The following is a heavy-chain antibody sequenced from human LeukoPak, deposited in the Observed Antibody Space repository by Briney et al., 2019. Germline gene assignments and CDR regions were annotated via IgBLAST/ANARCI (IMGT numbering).Heavy chain of an antibody. CDR2: IYYSGST. Sequence: SETLSLTCTVSGGSISSSSYYWGWIRQSPGKGLEWIGSIYYSGSTYYNPSHKSRVTISVDTSKNQFSLKLSSVTAVDTAVYYCARSSWYYYDSSGYFDYWGQGTLVTVSS. CDR1: GGSISSSSYY. J-gene: IGHJ4*02. CDR3: ARSSWYYYDSSGYFDY. D-gene: IGHD3-22*01. V-gene: IGHV4-39*01.